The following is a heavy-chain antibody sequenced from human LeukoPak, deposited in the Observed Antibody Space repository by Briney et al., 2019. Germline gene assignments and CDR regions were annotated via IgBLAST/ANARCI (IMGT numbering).Heavy chain of an antibody. J-gene: IGHJ4*02. CDR3: AREWPATSFDY. Sequence: SETLSLTCTVSGGSIISYYWTWIRQPPGKGLEWIGYIYYNGGTDSNPSLKSRVTISLDTSKKQFSLKLSSVTAADTAVYYCAREWPATSFDYWGQGTLVTVSS. D-gene: IGHD2-15*01. V-gene: IGHV4-59*01. CDR1: GGSIISYY. CDR2: IYYNGGT.